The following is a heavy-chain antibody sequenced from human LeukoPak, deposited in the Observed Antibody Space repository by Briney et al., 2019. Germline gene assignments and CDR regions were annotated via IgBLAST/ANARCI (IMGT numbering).Heavy chain of an antibody. CDR1: GYTFTSYG. CDR3: ARARYCSGGSCYSGRWFDP. V-gene: IGHV1-18*01. J-gene: IGHJ5*02. CDR2: INAYNGNT. D-gene: IGHD2-15*01. Sequence: GASVKVSCKASGYTFTSYGISWVRQAPGQGLEWMGWINAYNGNTNYAQKLQGRVTMTTDTSTSTAYMELRSLRSDDTAVYYCARARYCSGGSCYSGRWFDPWGQGTLVTVSS.